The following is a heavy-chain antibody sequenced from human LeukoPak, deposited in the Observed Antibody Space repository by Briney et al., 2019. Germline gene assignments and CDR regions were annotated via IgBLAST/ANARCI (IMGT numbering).Heavy chain of an antibody. Sequence: ASVKVSCKVSGYTLTELSMHWVRQAPGKGLEWMGGFDPEDGETIYAQKFQGRVTMTEDTSTDTAYMELSSLRSEDTAVYYCATGFTKVRNTPFDYWGQGTLVTVSS. J-gene: IGHJ4*02. CDR3: ATGFTKVRNTPFDY. CDR2: FDPEDGET. CDR1: GYTLTELS. D-gene: IGHD3-10*01. V-gene: IGHV1-24*01.